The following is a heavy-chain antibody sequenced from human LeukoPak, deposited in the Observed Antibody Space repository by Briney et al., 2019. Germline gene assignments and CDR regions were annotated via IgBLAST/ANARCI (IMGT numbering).Heavy chain of an antibody. Sequence: SETLSLTCTVSGGSITSNSYYWGWIRQPPGQGLEWIGSIHYGGTTYYNPSLKSRVTISVDTSKNQFSLKLSSVTAADTAVYYCATEVAATPGFDYWGQGTLVTVSS. CDR1: GGSITSNSYY. CDR2: IHYGGTT. V-gene: IGHV4-39*07. D-gene: IGHD2-15*01. J-gene: IGHJ4*02. CDR3: ATEVAATPGFDY.